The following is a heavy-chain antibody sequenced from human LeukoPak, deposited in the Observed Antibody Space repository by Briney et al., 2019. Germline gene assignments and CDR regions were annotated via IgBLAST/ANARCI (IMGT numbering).Heavy chain of an antibody. CDR2: INHSGST. V-gene: IGHV4-34*01. Sequence: SETLSFTCAGCGGSFSGYYWSWLRQHQGKGRKGIGEINHSGSTNDNRSLKRRDTISVETSKNEFSGKRGSIAAAATVVYYSARGASSSGWLGDWGQGTLVTVSS. CDR3: ARGASSSGWLGD. CDR1: GGSFSGYY. J-gene: IGHJ4*02. D-gene: IGHD6-19*01.